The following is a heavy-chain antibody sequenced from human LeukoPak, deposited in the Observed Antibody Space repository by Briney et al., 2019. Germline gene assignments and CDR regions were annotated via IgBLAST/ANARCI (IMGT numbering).Heavy chain of an antibody. V-gene: IGHV1-2*06. D-gene: IGHD2-15*01. CDR3: AKVREVGTNIEVVVVDISGAFDM. J-gene: IGHJ3*02. CDR2: INPNSGDT. CDR1: GYTFTNYG. Sequence: ASVKVSCKASGYTFTNYGVNWVRQAPGQGLEWMGRINPNSGDTNVAQKFQGRVTLTRDTSISTSYMELNSLRSDDTAAYFCAKVREVGTNIEVVVVDISGAFDMWGQGTKVTVSS.